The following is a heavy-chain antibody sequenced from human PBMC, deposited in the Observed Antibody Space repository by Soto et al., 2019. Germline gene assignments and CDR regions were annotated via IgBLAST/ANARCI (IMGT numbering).Heavy chain of an antibody. J-gene: IGHJ4*01. CDR2: ISYDGSDK. CDR1: GFPFTSYG. CDR3: GGGPYYFDY. D-gene: IGHD3-10*01. Sequence: QVQLVESGGGVVQPGRSLRLSCAASGFPFTSYGMHWVREGPDKGLEWVAIISYDGSDKYYADSVKGRFTISRDNSKNTLYLQMNSLRPEDTALYYCGGGPYYFDYRGHGTLVIVSS. V-gene: IGHV3-30*03.